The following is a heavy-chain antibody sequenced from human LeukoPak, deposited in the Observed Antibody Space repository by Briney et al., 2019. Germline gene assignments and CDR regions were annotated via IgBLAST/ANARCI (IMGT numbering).Heavy chain of an antibody. CDR3: ARQISDYYYYYIDV. CDR2: IYYSGTT. V-gene: IGHV4-39*01. J-gene: IGHJ6*03. CDR1: GGSISSSNYY. D-gene: IGHD3-10*01. Sequence: PSETLSLICSVSGGSISSSNYYWGWIRQPPGTGLEWIGTIYYSGTTYYNPSLESRVTISEDMSKNQFSLTLRSVTAADTAVYYCARQISDYYYYYIDVWGKGTTVTVSS.